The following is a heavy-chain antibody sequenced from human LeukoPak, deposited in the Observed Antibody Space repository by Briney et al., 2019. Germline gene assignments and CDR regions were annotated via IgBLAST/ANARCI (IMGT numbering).Heavy chain of an antibody. D-gene: IGHD2-2*01. J-gene: IGHJ6*03. CDR1: GGSISSYY. V-gene: IGHV4-4*07. Sequence: PSETLSLTCTVSGGSISSYYWSWIRQPAGKGLEWIGRIYTSGSTNYNPSLKSRVTMSVDTSKNQFSLKLSSVTAADTAVYYCARDREDIVVVPAAHEHYYYYYMDVWGKGTTVTVSS. CDR3: ARDREDIVVVPAAHEHYYYYYMDV. CDR2: IYTSGST.